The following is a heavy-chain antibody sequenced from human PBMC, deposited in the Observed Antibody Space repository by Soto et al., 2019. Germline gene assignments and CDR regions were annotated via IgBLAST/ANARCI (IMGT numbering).Heavy chain of an antibody. CDR1: GFTFSTYG. CDR3: AKGQQQLVVYYGMDV. J-gene: IGHJ6*02. D-gene: IGHD6-13*01. CDR2: IWNDGSSK. V-gene: IGHV3-33*06. Sequence: GGSLRLSCAASGFTFSTYGMHWVRQAPGKGLEWVAVIWNDGSSKYYADSVKGRFSISRDNSKNTLYLQMNSLRAEDTAVYYCAKGQQQLVVYYGMDVWGQGTTVTVSS.